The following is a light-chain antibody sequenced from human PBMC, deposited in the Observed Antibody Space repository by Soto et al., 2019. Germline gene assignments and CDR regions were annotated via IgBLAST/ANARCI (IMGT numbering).Light chain of an antibody. CDR2: AAS. CDR1: QSISRS. V-gene: IGKV1-39*01. J-gene: IGKJ2*01. Sequence: DIQMTQSPSSLSAYVGDRVTITCRASQSISRSLNWYQQKPGKAPELLIYAASILQSGVQSRFSGSGSGTDFTLTISSLQPEDFAIYYCQQSYNTPPYTFGQGTKLEIK. CDR3: QQSYNTPPYT.